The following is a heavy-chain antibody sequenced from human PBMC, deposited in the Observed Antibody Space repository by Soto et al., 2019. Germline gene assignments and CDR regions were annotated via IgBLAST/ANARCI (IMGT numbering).Heavy chain of an antibody. J-gene: IGHJ5*02. V-gene: IGHV4-31*03. Sequence: SETLSLTCTVSGGSISSGGYYWSWIRQHQGKGLEWIGYIYHSGSTYYNPSLKSRVTISVDTSKNQFALKVSSVTAADTAVYYCAREAAGILNWFDPWGQGTLVTVSS. D-gene: IGHD6-25*01. CDR2: IYHSGST. CDR1: GGSISSGGYY. CDR3: AREAAGILNWFDP.